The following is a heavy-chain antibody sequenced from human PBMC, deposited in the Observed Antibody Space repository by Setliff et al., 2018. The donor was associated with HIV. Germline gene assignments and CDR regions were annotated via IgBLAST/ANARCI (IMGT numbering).Heavy chain of an antibody. CDR2: IYYSGST. D-gene: IGHD3-3*01. CDR1: GGSISSHY. Sequence: NPSETLSLTCTVSGGSISSHYWSWIRQPPGKGLEWIGYIYYSGSTNYNPSLKSRVTISVDTSKNQFSLKLSSVTAADTAVYDCTRPRVPYDFWSGPEVWGQGTLVTVSS. V-gene: IGHV4-59*11. J-gene: IGHJ4*02. CDR3: TRPRVPYDFWSGPEV.